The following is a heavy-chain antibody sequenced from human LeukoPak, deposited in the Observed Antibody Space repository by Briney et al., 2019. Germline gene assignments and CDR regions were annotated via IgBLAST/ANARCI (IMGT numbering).Heavy chain of an antibody. Sequence: GGSLRLSCAASGFTFDDYAMHWVRQAPGKGLEWVSGISWNSGSIGYADSVKGRFTISRDNAKNSLYLQMNSLRAEDMALYYCAKVGGRLDWIDAFDIWGQGTMVTVSS. V-gene: IGHV3-9*03. J-gene: IGHJ3*02. CDR2: ISWNSGSI. CDR3: AKVGGRLDWIDAFDI. CDR1: GFTFDDYA. D-gene: IGHD2-2*03.